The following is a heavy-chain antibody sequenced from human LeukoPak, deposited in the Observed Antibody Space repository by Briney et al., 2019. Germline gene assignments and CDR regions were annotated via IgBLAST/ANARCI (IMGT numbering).Heavy chain of an antibody. CDR2: IIPIFGTA. D-gene: IGHD2-2*01. J-gene: IGHJ6*03. V-gene: IGHV1-69*13. CDR1: GGTFSSYA. CDR3: ARCAYQLRLKTILYYYYYSMDV. Sequence: SVKVSCKASGGTFSSYAISWVRQAPGQGLEWMGGIIPIFGTANYAQKFQGRVTITADESTSTAYMELSSLRSEDTAVYYCARCAYQLRLKTILYYYYYSMDVWGKGTTVTVSS.